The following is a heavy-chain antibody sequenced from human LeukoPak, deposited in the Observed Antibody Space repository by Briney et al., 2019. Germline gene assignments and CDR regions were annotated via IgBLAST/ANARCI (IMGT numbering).Heavy chain of an antibody. D-gene: IGHD6-19*01. CDR3: AREVVSSGWLDY. V-gene: IGHV3-21*06. J-gene: IGHJ4*02. CDR2: ISSNSGYI. CDR1: DFAFYGYS. Sequence: GGSLRLSCAASDFAFYGYSMHWVRQAPGKGLEWISSISSNSGYIYYADSVKGRFTISRDNAKNSLYLQVTGLRVEDTALYYCAREVVSSGWLDYWGQGSLVTVSS.